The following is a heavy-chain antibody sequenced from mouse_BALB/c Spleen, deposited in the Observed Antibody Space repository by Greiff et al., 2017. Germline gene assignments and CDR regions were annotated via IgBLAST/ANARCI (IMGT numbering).Heavy chain of an antibody. CDR2: ISSGGST. J-gene: IGHJ1*01. V-gene: IGHV5-6-5*01. CDR3: ARDYYGSSYPWYFDV. Sequence: EVKLMESGGGLVKPGGSLKLSCAASGFTFSSYAMSWVRQTPEKRLEWVASISSGGSTYYPDSVKGRFTISRDNARNILYLQMSSLRSEDTAMYYCARDYYGSSYPWYFDVWGAGTTVTVSS. CDR1: GFTFSSYA. D-gene: IGHD1-1*01.